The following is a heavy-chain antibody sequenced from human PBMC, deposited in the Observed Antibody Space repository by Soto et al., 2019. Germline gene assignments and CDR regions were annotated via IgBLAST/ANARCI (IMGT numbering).Heavy chain of an antibody. CDR1: GYTFTNYW. V-gene: IGHV5-51*01. Sequence: SGESLKISCKGSGYTFTNYWIGWVRQMPGKGLEWMGIIYPGDSDTKYNPSFQGQVTISADKSITTTYLQWSSLKASDTAIYYCAGSMFYYGMDVWGQGTTVTVSS. J-gene: IGHJ6*02. D-gene: IGHD3-10*02. CDR3: AGSMFYYGMDV. CDR2: IYPGDSDT.